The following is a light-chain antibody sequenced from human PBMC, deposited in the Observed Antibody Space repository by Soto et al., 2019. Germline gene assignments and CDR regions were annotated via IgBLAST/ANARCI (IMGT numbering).Light chain of an antibody. J-gene: IGLJ7*01. V-gene: IGLV1-44*01. CDR1: SSNIGSNV. CDR2: SDD. CDR3: AAWDDSLNGPE. Sequence: QSVLTQPPSASGTPGQRVTISCSGSSSNIGSNVVNWYQQLPGTAPKLLIHSDDQRPSGVPDRFSGSKSGTSASLAISGLQSEDEADYYCAAWDDSLNGPEFGGGTQLTVL.